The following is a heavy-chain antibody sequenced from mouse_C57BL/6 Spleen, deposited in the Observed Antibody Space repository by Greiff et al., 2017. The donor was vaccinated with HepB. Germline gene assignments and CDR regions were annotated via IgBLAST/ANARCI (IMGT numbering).Heavy chain of an antibody. CDR3: ARMAGGYAMDY. Sequence: VQLQQPGAELVMPGASVKLSCKASGYTFTSYWMHWVKQRPGQGLEWIGEIDPSDSYTNYNQKFKGKSTLTVDKSSSTAYMQLSSLTSEDSAVYDCARMAGGYAMDYWGQGTSVTVSS. V-gene: IGHV1-69*01. CDR2: IDPSDSYT. CDR1: GYTFTSYW. J-gene: IGHJ4*01.